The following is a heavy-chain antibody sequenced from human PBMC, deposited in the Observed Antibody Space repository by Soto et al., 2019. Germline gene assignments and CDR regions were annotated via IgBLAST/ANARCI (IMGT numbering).Heavy chain of an antibody. D-gene: IGHD3-10*01. CDR2: ISYSGNT. CDR3: AREEVAYFGSGSHNWFDP. Sequence: QVQLQESGPGLVKPSQTLSLTCTVSGGSVNVGDHYWSWIRQYPGRGLEWIGYISYSGNTYYNPSLKRRITLSLDMSKSQFSLKLTSVTAADTAMYYCAREEVAYFGSGSHNWFDPWGQGTLVTVSS. J-gene: IGHJ5*02. CDR1: GGSVNVGDHY. V-gene: IGHV4-31*03.